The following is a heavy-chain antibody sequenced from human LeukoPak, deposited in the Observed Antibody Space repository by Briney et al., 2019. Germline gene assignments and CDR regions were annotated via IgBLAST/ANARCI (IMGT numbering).Heavy chain of an antibody. CDR1: GGSISSYY. J-gene: IGHJ4*02. D-gene: IGHD5-24*01. CDR3: ASESLRDGYIRLLDY. Sequence: KPSETLSLTCTVSGGSISSYYWSWIRQPPGKGLEWIGYIYYSGSTNYNPSFKSRVTISVDTSKNQFSLKLSSVTAADTAVYYCASESLRDGYIRLLDYWGQGTLVTVSS. CDR2: IYYSGST. V-gene: IGHV4-59*01.